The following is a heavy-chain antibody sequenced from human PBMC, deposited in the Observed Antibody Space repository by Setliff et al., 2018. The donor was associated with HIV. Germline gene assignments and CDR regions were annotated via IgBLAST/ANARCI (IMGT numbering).Heavy chain of an antibody. CDR1: GYTFTSYG. Sequence: GASVKVSCKASGYTFTSYGISRVRQAPGQGLEWMGWISAYNGNTIYAQKVQGRVTMTTDTSTSTAYMELRSLRSDDTAVYYCARSGPQTTWYFDRSGYSHNYWGQGTLVTVS. V-gene: IGHV1-18*01. J-gene: IGHJ4*02. CDR2: ISAYNGNT. CDR3: ARSGPQTTWYFDRSGYSHNY. D-gene: IGHD3-22*01.